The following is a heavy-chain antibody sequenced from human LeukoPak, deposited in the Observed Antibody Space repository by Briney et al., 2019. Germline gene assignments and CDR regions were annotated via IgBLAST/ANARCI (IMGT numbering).Heavy chain of an antibody. D-gene: IGHD5-18*01. J-gene: IGHJ6*03. CDR1: GFTFISYE. CDR3: ARRATSGGYSYGGPSTHYYYYMDV. Sequence: KAGGSLRLSCAASGFTFISYEMNWVRQAPGKGLEWVSYISSSGNTIYYADSVKGRFTISRDNAKNSLYLQMNSLRAEDTAVYYCARRATSGGYSYGGPSTHYYYYMDVWGKGTTVTVSS. CDR2: ISSSGNTI. V-gene: IGHV3-48*03.